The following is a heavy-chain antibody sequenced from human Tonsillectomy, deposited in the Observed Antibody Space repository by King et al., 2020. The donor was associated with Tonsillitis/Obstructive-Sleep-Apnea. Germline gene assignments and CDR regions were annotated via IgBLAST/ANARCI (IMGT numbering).Heavy chain of an antibody. CDR2: IYSGGST. D-gene: IGHD2-2*01. Sequence: VQLVESGGGLIQPGGSLRLSCAASGFTVSSNYMSWVRQAPGRGLEWVSVIYSGGSTYYADSVKGRFTISRDNSKNTRYLQMNSLRAEDTAVYYCASLLVVVPAAMRDHDAFDIWGQGTMVTVSS. CDR1: GFTVSSNY. J-gene: IGHJ3*02. V-gene: IGHV3-53*01. CDR3: ASLLVVVPAAMRDHDAFDI.